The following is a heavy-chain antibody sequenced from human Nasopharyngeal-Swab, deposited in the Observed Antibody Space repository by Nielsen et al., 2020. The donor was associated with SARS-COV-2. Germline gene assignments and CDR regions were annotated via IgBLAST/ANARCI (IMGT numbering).Heavy chain of an antibody. CDR1: GFIFSSYA. J-gene: IGHJ5*01. Sequence: YCASSGFIFSSYAMQLVRPAPGKGLEWVAVISYDGSNKYYADSVKGRFTISRDNSKKTLYLQMNSLRAEDTAVYYCARYRLLWFGELDSWGQGTLVTVSS. CDR3: ARYRLLWFGELDS. D-gene: IGHD3-10*01. V-gene: IGHV3-30-3*01. CDR2: ISYDGSNK.